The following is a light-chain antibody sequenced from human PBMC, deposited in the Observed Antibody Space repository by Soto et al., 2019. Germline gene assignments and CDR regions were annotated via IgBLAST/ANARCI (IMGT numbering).Light chain of an antibody. J-gene: IGKJ5*01. CDR3: QQSYSTPIT. V-gene: IGKV1-39*01. CDR2: AAS. CDR1: QSISTY. Sequence: GDRVTITCRASQSISTYLHWYQKKPGKAPNLLIFAASALQSGVPSRFSGSGSGTDFTLTISSLQPEDFATYYCQQSYSTPITFGQGTRLEIK.